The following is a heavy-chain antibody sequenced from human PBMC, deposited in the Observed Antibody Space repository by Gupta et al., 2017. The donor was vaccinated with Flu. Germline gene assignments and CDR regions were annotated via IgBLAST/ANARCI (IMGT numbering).Heavy chain of an antibody. CDR3: ARGPPGYSSSWLGNWFDP. CDR1: GYTFTSYD. Sequence: QVQLVQSGAEVKKPGASVKVSCKASGYTFTSYDINCVRQATAQGLEWMGWMNPNSGNTGYAQKFQGRVTMTRNTSISTAYMELSSLRSEDTAVYYCARGPPGYSSSWLGNWFDPWGQGTLVTVSS. V-gene: IGHV1-8*01. D-gene: IGHD6-13*01. J-gene: IGHJ5*02. CDR2: MNPNSGNT.